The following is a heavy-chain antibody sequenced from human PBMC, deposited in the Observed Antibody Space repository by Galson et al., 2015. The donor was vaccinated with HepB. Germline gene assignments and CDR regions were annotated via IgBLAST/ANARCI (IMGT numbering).Heavy chain of an antibody. CDR3: AKANTESFDY. D-gene: IGHD1/OR15-1a*01. V-gene: IGHV1-69-2*01. J-gene: IGHJ4*02. CDR2: VNPEDGET. Sequence: VKVSCKASGYTFTNYYMHWVQQAPGKGLEWMGLVNPEDGETIYAEKFQGRVTITADTSKDTAYMELSSPRSEDTAVYYCAKANTESFDYWGQGTLVTVSS. CDR1: GYTFTNYY.